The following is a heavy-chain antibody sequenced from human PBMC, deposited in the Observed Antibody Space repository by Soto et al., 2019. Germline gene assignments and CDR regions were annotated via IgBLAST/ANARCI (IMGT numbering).Heavy chain of an antibody. CDR1: GYSFTSYW. CDR3: ARHESIIYHYYGMVV. V-gene: IGHV5-10-1*01. CDR2: IDPSDSYT. J-gene: IGHJ6*02. Sequence: PGESLKISCKGSGYSFTSYWISWVRQMPGKGLEWMGRIDPSDSYTNYSPSFQGHVTISADKSISTAYLQWSSLKASDTAMYYCARHESIIYHYYGMVVWGQGTTVTVFS.